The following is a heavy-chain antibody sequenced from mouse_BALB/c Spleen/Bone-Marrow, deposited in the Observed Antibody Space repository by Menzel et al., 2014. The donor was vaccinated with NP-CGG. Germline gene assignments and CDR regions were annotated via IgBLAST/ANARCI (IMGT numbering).Heavy chain of an antibody. CDR2: ISSGSSTI. CDR3: ARDVPLYDVGYFDY. Sequence: EVKLQEFGGGLVQPGGSRKLSCAASGFTFSSFGMHWVRQAPEKGLEWVAYISSGSSTIYYADTVKGRFTISRDNPKNTLFLQMTSLRSEDTAMYYCARDVPLYDVGYFDYWGQGATLTVSS. D-gene: IGHD2-14*01. CDR1: GFTFSSFG. V-gene: IGHV5-17*02. J-gene: IGHJ2*01.